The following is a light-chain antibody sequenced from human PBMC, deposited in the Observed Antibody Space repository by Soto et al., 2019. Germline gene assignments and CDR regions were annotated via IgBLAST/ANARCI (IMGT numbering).Light chain of an antibody. CDR1: SSDVGGYND. J-gene: IGLJ2*01. CDR3: CSYDGSYNVV. Sequence: QSALTQPRSVSGSPGQSVTISCTGTSSDVGGYNDVSWYQQHPGKAPKLMIYDVSKRPSGVPDRFSGSKSGNTASLTISGLHAEDEADYCCCSYDGSYNVVFGGGTKLTVL. V-gene: IGLV2-11*01. CDR2: DVS.